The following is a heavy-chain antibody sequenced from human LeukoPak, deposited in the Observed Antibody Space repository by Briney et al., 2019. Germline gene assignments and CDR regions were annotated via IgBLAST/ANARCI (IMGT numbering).Heavy chain of an antibody. Sequence: GGSLRLSCAASGFSFSTYSMNWVRQAPGKGLEWVGRIKSETDGGTTDYAAPVKGTFTISRDDSENTLYLQMNSLKTEDTAVYYCTRRSSAAGRQYFDYWGQGTLVTVSS. CDR2: IKSETDGGTT. CDR3: TRRSSAAGRQYFDY. D-gene: IGHD6-13*01. V-gene: IGHV3-15*01. CDR1: GFSFSTYS. J-gene: IGHJ4*02.